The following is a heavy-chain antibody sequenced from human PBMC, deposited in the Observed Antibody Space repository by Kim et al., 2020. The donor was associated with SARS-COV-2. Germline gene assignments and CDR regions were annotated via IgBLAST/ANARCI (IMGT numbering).Heavy chain of an antibody. D-gene: IGHD3-10*01. CDR3: ARRAGVGGYYPFDY. J-gene: IGHJ4*02. V-gene: IGHV4-31*02. Sequence: NPSLKSRIVISVDTPKNPFSLKLSSLTAADTAVYYCARRAGVGGYYPFDYWGQGALVTVSS.